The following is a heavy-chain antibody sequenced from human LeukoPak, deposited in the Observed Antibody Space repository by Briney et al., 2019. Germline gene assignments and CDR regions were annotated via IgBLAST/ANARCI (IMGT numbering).Heavy chain of an antibody. D-gene: IGHD5-18*01. CDR3: VRGDTGSKVGY. CDR1: GGSINSGDYY. V-gene: IGHV4-30-4*08. CDR2: IYYSGNT. J-gene: IGHJ4*02. Sequence: PSQTLSLTCTVSGGSINSGDYYWSWIRQPPEKGPEWIGFIYYSGNTYYNSSLKSRVTISIDPSKNQFSLKLTSVSAADTAVYYCVRGDTGSKVGYWGQGTLVTVSS.